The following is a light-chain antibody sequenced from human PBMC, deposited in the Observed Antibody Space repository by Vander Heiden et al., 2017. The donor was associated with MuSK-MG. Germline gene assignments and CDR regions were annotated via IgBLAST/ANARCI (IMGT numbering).Light chain of an antibody. V-gene: IGLV4-69*01. Sequence: QLVLTQSPSASASLGASVKLTCTLSSGHSSNAIAWHQQQPEKGPRYLMKVNSDGSHTKGDGIPDRFSGSTSGAERYLTISSLQSEDEADYYWQTWGTGIRVFGGGTKLTVL. J-gene: IGLJ2*01. CDR3: QTWGTGIRV. CDR2: VNSDGSH. CDR1: SGHSSNA.